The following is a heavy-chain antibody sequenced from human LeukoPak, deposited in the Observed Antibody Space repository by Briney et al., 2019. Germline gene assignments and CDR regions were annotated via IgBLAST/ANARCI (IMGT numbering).Heavy chain of an antibody. Sequence: ASVKVSCKASGYTFTSYDINWVRQAPGQGLEWMGWMNPSSGNTGYAQKFQGRVTMTRNTSISTAYMELSSLRSEDTAVYYCARGRRLRLGELFFYWGQGTLVTVSS. CDR2: MNPSSGNT. D-gene: IGHD3-16*01. V-gene: IGHV1-8*01. CDR3: ARGRRLRLGELFFY. CDR1: GYTFTSYD. J-gene: IGHJ4*02.